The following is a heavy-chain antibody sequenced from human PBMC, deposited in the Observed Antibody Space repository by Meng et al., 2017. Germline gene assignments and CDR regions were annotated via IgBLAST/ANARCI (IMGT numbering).Heavy chain of an antibody. J-gene: IGHJ5*02. V-gene: IGHV4-39*07. Sequence: LQDSGRGPVNPHEALALPCTVSGCSISSRSYYWGWIRQPPGKGLEWIGSIYYSGSTYYNPSLKSRVTISVDTSKNQFSLKLSSVTASDTAVYYCAGVPYYGSGSYQYNWFDPWGQGTLVTVSS. CDR2: IYYSGST. D-gene: IGHD3-10*01. CDR1: GCSISSRSYY. CDR3: AGVPYYGSGSYQYNWFDP.